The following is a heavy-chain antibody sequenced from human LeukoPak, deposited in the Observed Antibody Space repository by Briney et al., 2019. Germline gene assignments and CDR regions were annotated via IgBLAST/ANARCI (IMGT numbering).Heavy chain of an antibody. Sequence: PGGSLRLSCAASGFTFSSHWMHWVRQAPGKGLVWVSRINTDGSSTRYADSMKGRFTISRDNAKNTLYMQMNSLRAEDTAVYYCVRERTYYDFWSGYSDDAFDIWGQGTMVTVSS. V-gene: IGHV3-74*01. CDR1: GFTFSSHW. J-gene: IGHJ3*02. CDR2: INTDGSST. CDR3: VRERTYYDFWSGYSDDAFDI. D-gene: IGHD3-3*01.